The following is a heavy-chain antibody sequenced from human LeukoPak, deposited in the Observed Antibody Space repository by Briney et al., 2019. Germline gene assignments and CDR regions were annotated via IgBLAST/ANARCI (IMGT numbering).Heavy chain of an antibody. D-gene: IGHD3-9*01. CDR3: AKGGRLRYIDDGIGYYGMYV. V-gene: IGHV3-23*01. CDR2: ISGSGGST. J-gene: IGHJ6*02. Sequence: GGSLRLSCAASGFTFSSYAMSWVRQAPGKGLEWVSGISGSGGSTYYADSVKGRFTISRDNSKNTLYVQMNSLRAEDTAIYYCAKGGRLRYIDDGIGYYGMYVWGQGNTVTVSS. CDR1: GFTFSSYA.